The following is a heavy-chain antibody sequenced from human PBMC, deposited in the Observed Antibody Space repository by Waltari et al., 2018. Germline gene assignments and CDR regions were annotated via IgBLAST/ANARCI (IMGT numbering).Heavy chain of an antibody. CDR2: IKQDGSEK. CDR1: GFPFSSYW. D-gene: IGHD6-13*01. V-gene: IGHV3-7*01. Sequence: EVQLVESGGGWVQPGGSLRLACAASGFPFSSYWMSGVRQAPGKGLEWVDNIKQDGSEKYYVDSVKGRFTISRDNAKNSLYLQMNSLRAEDTAVYYCARDAGAADTWGQGTLVTVSS. CDR3: ARDAGAADT. J-gene: IGHJ5*02.